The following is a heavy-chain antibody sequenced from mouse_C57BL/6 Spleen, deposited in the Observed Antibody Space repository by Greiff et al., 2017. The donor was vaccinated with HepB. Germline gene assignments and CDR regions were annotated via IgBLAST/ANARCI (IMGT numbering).Heavy chain of an antibody. V-gene: IGHV6-6*01. CDR2: IRNKANNHAT. D-gene: IGHD2-2*01. J-gene: IGHJ2*01. CDR1: GFTFSDAW. Sequence: EVQGVESGGGLVQPGGSMKLSCAASGFTFSDAWMDWVRQSPEKGLEWVAEIRNKANNHATYYAESVKGRFTISRDDSKSRVYLQMNSLRAEETGIYYCTRRGYGYSFDYWGQGTTLTVSS. CDR3: TRRGYGYSFDY.